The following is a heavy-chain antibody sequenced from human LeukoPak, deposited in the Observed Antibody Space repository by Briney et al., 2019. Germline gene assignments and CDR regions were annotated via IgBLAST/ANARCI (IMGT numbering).Heavy chain of an antibody. J-gene: IGHJ6*04. CDR1: GGSISSGGYF. V-gene: IGHV4-30-2*01. D-gene: IGHD3-10*01. CDR2: NCHSGST. Sequence: SQTLSLNCDASGGSISSGGYFWSWLRQPPWKRLEWTGRNCHSGSTSYNPSLRSRVTISVDRSKTQFSLKLSSVTAADTAVYYCARCSYGSGSYYSRTYYYYGMDVWGKGTTVTVSS. CDR3: ARCSYGSGSYYSRTYYYYGMDV.